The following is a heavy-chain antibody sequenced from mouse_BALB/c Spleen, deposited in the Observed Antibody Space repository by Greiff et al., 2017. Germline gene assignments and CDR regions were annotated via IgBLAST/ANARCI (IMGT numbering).Heavy chain of an antibody. CDR1: GYTFTDYS. Sequence: LMESGPELKKPGETVKISCKASGYTFTDYSMHWVKQAPGKGLKWMGWINTETGEPTYADDFKGRFAFSLETSASTAYLQINNLKNEDTATYFCARSGYYGSSYVGDYWGQGTTLTVSS. J-gene: IGHJ2*01. D-gene: IGHD1-1*01. V-gene: IGHV9-2-1*01. CDR2: INTETGEP. CDR3: ARSGYYGSSYVGDY.